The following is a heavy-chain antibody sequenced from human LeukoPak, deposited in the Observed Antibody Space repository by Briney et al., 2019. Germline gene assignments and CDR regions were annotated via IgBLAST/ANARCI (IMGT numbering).Heavy chain of an antibody. CDR1: GDSISRGGYS. J-gene: IGHJ4*02. Sequence: SETLSLTCAVSGDSISRGGYSWSWIRQPPGKGLEWVGYIYHSGSTYYNPSLKSRVTISVDRSKNQFYLKLSSVTAADTAVYYCARSSASGIQLWFPLYWGQGTLVTVSS. D-gene: IGHD5-18*01. CDR3: ARSSASGIQLWFPLY. V-gene: IGHV4-30-2*01. CDR2: IYHSGST.